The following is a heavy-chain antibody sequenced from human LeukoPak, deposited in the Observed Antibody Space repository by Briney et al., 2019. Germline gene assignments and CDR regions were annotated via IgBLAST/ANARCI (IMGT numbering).Heavy chain of an antibody. CDR3: ARDPGYYDSSGYPDY. Sequence: GGSLRLSCAASGFTFSSYAMHWVRQAPGKGLEWVAGISYDGSNKYYADSVKGRFTISRDNSKNTLYLQMNSLRAEDTAVYYCARDPGYYDSSGYPDYWGQGTLVTVSS. CDR2: ISYDGSNK. D-gene: IGHD3-22*01. CDR1: GFTFSSYA. V-gene: IGHV3-30*01. J-gene: IGHJ4*02.